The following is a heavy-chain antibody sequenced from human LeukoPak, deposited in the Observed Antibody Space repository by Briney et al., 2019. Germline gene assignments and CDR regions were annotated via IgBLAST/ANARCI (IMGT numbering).Heavy chain of an antibody. J-gene: IGHJ4*02. V-gene: IGHV4-4*07. D-gene: IGHD3-10*01. CDR3: ARARGQSGVDY. CDR2: LSTGGTT. Sequence: SETLSLTCTVSSGSISSYYWTWIRQAAGKGLEWIGRLSTGGTTNYNPSLKSRVTMSVDTSRNQFSLNLTSVTAADTAVYYCARARGQSGVDYWGQGTLVTVSS. CDR1: SGSISSYY.